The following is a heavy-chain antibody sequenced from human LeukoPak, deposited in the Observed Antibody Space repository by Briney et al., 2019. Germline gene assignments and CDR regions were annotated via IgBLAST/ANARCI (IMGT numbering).Heavy chain of an antibody. CDR1: GGSISSYY. J-gene: IGHJ4*02. CDR2: IYRSGST. CDR3: ARYSVATNFDY. D-gene: IGHD5-12*01. Sequence: TSETLSLTCTVSGGSISSYYWGWIRQPPGQGLEWIGSIYRSGSTYYNSSLKSRVTMSVDTSKNQFSLKSSSVTAADTAVYYCARYSVATNFDYWGQGTLVTVSS. V-gene: IGHV4-38-2*02.